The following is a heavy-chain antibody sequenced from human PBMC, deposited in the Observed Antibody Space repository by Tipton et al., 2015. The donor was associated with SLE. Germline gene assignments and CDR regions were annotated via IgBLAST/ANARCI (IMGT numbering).Heavy chain of an antibody. CDR2: IYYDGTT. J-gene: IGHJ5*02. D-gene: IGHD1-1*01. CDR1: GGSLTGYV. V-gene: IGHV4-59*08. CDR3: ARTSDRALENWFDP. Sequence: LRLSCAVYGGSLTGYVWSWIRQPPGKGLEWIGYIYYDGTTNYHPSLKSRVTISVDTSKNQFSLNLNSVTTTDTAVYYCARTSDRALENWFDPWGQGTLVTVSS.